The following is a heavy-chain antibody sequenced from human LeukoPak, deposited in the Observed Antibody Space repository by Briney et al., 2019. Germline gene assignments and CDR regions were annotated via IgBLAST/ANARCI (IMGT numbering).Heavy chain of an antibody. V-gene: IGHV4-31*03. J-gene: IGHJ4*02. CDR2: IYYSVST. Sequence: SETLSLTCTLSRGSICSGVYYCSWIRQHPRKGLEWIGYIYYSVSTYYNPSLKSRVTISVDTSKHHFSLKLSSVTAADKDVYYCARLAAAVRAFDYWGQGTLVTVSS. CDR3: ARLAAAVRAFDY. CDR1: RGSICSGVYY. D-gene: IGHD6-13*01.